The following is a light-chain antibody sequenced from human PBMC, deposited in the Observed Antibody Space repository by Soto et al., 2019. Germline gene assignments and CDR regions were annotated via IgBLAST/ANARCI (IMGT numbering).Light chain of an antibody. CDR1: QSIGRS. J-gene: IGKJ1*01. CDR2: DVS. Sequence: DIQMTQSPSTLSASVGDRVTITCRASQSIGRSLAWYQHQPGKAPKLLIYDVSTLGSGVPSRFSGFGSGTEFTLSINGLQPDDFGTYYCQQFYMGWAFGQGTKVDLK. V-gene: IGKV1-5*01. CDR3: QQFYMGWA.